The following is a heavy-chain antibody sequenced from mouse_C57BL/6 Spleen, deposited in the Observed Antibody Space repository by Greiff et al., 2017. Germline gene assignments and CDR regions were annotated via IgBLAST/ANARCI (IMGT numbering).Heavy chain of an antibody. CDR1: GYTFTSYW. V-gene: IGHV1-64*01. J-gene: IGHJ2*01. Sequence: VQLQQSGAELVKPGASVKLSCKASGYTFTSYWMHWVKQRPGQGLEWIGMIHPNSGSTNYNEKFKSKATLTVDKSSSTAYMQLSSLTSEDSAVYYCARWDYDVVYFDYWGQGTTLTVSS. D-gene: IGHD2-4*01. CDR2: IHPNSGST. CDR3: ARWDYDVVYFDY.